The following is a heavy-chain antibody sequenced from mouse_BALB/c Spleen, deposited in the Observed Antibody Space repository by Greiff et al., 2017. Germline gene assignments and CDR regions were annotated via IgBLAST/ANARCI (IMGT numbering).Heavy chain of an antibody. V-gene: IGHV2-3*01. D-gene: IGHD1-1*01. CDR2: IWGDGST. Sequence: QVHVKQSGPGLVAPSQSLSITCTVSGFSLTSYGVSWVRQPPGKGLEWLGVIWGDGSTNYHSALISRLSISKDNSKSQVFLKLNSLQTDDTATYYCAKRGYGSSYPYAMDYWGQGTSVTVSS. J-gene: IGHJ4*01. CDR1: GFSLTSYG. CDR3: AKRGYGSSYPYAMDY.